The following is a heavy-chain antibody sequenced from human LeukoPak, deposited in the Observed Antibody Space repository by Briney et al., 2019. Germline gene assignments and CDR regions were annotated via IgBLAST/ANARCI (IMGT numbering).Heavy chain of an antibody. CDR1: GFTFSGSA. D-gene: IGHD6-6*01. Sequence: PGGSLRLSCAASGFTFSGSAMHWVRQASGKGLEWVGRIRSKANSYATAYAASVKGRFTISRDDSKNTAYLQMNSLKTEDTAVYYCTRLIKYSSSPNYYYYMDVWGKGTTVTVSS. CDR2: IRSKANSYAT. V-gene: IGHV3-73*01. J-gene: IGHJ6*03. CDR3: TRLIKYSSSPNYYYYMDV.